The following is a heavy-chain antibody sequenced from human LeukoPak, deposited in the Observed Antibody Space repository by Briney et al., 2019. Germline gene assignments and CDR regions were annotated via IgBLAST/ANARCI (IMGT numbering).Heavy chain of an antibody. J-gene: IGHJ6*04. Sequence: SVKVSCKASGYTFTGYYMHWVRQAPGQGLEWMGGIIPIFGTANYAQKFQGRVTITADESTSTAYMELSSLRSEDTAVYYCARVSGGPMDVWGKGTTVTVSS. CDR1: GYTFTGYY. CDR2: IIPIFGTA. CDR3: ARVSGGPMDV. D-gene: IGHD1-26*01. V-gene: IGHV1-69*13.